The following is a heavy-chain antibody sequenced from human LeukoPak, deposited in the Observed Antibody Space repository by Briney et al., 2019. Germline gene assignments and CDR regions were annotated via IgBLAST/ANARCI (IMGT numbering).Heavy chain of an antibody. CDR2: MNPNSGNT. CDR1: GYTFTSYD. D-gene: IGHD2-15*01. CDR3: ATRGYCSGGSCYRPGGFDP. V-gene: IGHV1-8*01. J-gene: IGHJ5*02. Sequence: ASVKVSCKASGYTFTSYDINWVRQAAGQGLEWMGWMNPNSGNTGYAQKFQGRVTMTRNTSISTAYMGLSSLRSEDTAVYYCATRGYCSGGSCYRPGGFDPWGQGTLVTVSS.